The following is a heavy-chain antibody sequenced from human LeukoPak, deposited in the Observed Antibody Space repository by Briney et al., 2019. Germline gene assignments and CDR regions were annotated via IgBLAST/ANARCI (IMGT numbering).Heavy chain of an antibody. D-gene: IGHD4-23*01. CDR1: GGSISSYY. Sequence: PSETLSLTCTVSGGSISSYYWSWTRQPPGKGLEWIGYIYYSGSTNYNPSLKSRVTISVDTSKNQFSLKLSSVTAADTAVYYCARVQAYGGKGYFDYWGQGTLVTVSS. CDR3: ARVQAYGGKGYFDY. J-gene: IGHJ4*02. V-gene: IGHV4-59*01. CDR2: IYYSGST.